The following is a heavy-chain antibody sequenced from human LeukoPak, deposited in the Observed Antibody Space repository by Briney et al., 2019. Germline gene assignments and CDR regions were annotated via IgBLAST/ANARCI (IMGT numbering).Heavy chain of an antibody. CDR1: GDSISNNIW. V-gene: IGHV4-4*02. CDR3: ASSYYGSGSLAI. D-gene: IGHD3-10*01. J-gene: IGHJ3*02. Sequence: SETLSLTCTVSGDSISNNIWWSWVRQPPGKGLEWIGEIFHSGSTNYNPSLKSRVTISLDKSKNQVALRVDSLTAADTAVYYCASSYYGSGSLAIWGQGTMVTVSS. CDR2: IFHSGST.